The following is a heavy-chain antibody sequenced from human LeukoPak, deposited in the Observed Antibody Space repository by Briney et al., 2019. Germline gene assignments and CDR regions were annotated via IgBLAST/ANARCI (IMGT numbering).Heavy chain of an antibody. J-gene: IGHJ4*02. Sequence: SETLSLTCTVSGGSISSYYWSWIRQPPGKGLEWIGYIYYSGSTNYNPSLKSRVTISVDTSKNQFSLKLSSVTAADTAVYYCARTVAAALFVDWGQGTLVTVSS. V-gene: IGHV4-59*01. D-gene: IGHD6-13*01. CDR3: ARTVAAALFVD. CDR1: GGSISSYY. CDR2: IYYSGST.